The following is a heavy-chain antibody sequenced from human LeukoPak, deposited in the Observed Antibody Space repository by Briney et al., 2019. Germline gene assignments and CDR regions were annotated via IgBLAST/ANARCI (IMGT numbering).Heavy chain of an antibody. CDR1: GGSITSSSYY. Sequence: PSETLSLTCTVSGGSITSSSYYWGWIRQPPGKGLEWIGSIYYSGTTHYNPSLKSRVTISVDTSKNQFSLKLSSVTAADTAVYYCARSRDSSGYYLPYYYYYMDVWGKGTTVTVSS. CDR2: IYYSGTT. V-gene: IGHV4-39*07. CDR3: ARSRDSSGYYLPYYYYYMDV. J-gene: IGHJ6*03. D-gene: IGHD3-22*01.